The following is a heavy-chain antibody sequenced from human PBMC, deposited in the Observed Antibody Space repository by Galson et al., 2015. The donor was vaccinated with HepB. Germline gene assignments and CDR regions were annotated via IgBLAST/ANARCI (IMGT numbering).Heavy chain of an antibody. Sequence: SLRLSCAASGFTVSSNYMSWVRQAPGKGLEWVSVIYSGGSTYYADSVKGRFTISRDNSKNTLYLQMNSLRAEDTAVYYCAREPLKDIVVVPAATHFDYWGQGTLVTVSS. D-gene: IGHD2-2*01. CDR2: IYSGGST. J-gene: IGHJ4*02. V-gene: IGHV3-66*01. CDR3: AREPLKDIVVVPAATHFDY. CDR1: GFTVSSNY.